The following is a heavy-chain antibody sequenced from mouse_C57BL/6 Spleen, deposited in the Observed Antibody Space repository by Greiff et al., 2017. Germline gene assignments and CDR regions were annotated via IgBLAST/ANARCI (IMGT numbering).Heavy chain of an antibody. CDR2: IHPNSGST. Sequence: QVQLKQPGAELVKPGASVKLSCKASGYTFTSYWMPWVKQRPGQGLEWIGMIHPNSGSTNYNEKFKSKATLTVDKSSSTAYMQLSSLTSEDSAVYYCASDYYGSSPPFDYWGQGTTLTVSS. D-gene: IGHD1-1*01. V-gene: IGHV1-64*01. J-gene: IGHJ2*01. CDR1: GYTFTSYW. CDR3: ASDYYGSSPPFDY.